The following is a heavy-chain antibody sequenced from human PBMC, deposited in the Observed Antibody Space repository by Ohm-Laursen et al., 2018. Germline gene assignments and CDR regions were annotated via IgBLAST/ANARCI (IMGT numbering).Heavy chain of an antibody. CDR1: GFTFSSYE. Sequence: SLRLSCAASGFTFSSYEMNWVRQAPGEGLQWVSYIGSNGGTIYYTDSVKGRFTISRDNAKNSLYLQMNSLRTEDTAVYYCTGCPSGSVHDYWGQGTQVTVSS. CDR3: TGCPSGSVHDY. J-gene: IGHJ4*02. V-gene: IGHV3-48*03. CDR2: IGSNGGTI. D-gene: IGHD6-19*01.